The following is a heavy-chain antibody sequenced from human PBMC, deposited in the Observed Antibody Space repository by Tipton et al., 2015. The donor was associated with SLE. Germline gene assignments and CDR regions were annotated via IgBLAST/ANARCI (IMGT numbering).Heavy chain of an antibody. Sequence: TLSLTCTVSGGSISSSSYYWGWIRQPPGKGLEWIGSIYYSGSTYYNPSLKSRVTISVDTSKNQFSLKLSSVTAADTAVYYCARERDPGIAAAGTQAFYYWGQGTLVTVSS. CDR1: GGSISSSSYY. V-gene: IGHV4-39*07. CDR3: ARERDPGIAAAGTQAFYY. CDR2: IYYSGST. J-gene: IGHJ4*02. D-gene: IGHD6-13*01.